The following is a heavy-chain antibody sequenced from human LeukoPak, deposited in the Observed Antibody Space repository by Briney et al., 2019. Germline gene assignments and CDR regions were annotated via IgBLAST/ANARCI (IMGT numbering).Heavy chain of an antibody. D-gene: IGHD3-10*01. CDR1: GFTFSSYA. V-gene: IGHV3-30*04. CDR3: ARVRVRAVIITYYYYAMDV. CDR2: ISFDGGNK. J-gene: IGHJ6*02. Sequence: GGSLRLSCAASGFTFSSYAMHWVRQAPGKGLEWVAVISFDGGNKDYADSVKGRFTISRDNLKNTLDLRMSSLRAEDTAVYYCARVRVRAVIITYYYYAMDVWGRGTTVIVS.